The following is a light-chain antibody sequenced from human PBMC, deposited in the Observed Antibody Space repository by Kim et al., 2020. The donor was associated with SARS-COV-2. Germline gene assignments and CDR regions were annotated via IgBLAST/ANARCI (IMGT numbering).Light chain of an antibody. CDR3: QQSYSTPIT. Sequence: ASVGDRVTITCRASQSISSYLNWNQQKPGKAPKLLIYAASSLQSGVPSRFSGSGSGTDFTLTISSLQPEDFATYYCQQSYSTPITFGQGTRLEIK. V-gene: IGKV1-39*01. CDR1: QSISSY. CDR2: AAS. J-gene: IGKJ5*01.